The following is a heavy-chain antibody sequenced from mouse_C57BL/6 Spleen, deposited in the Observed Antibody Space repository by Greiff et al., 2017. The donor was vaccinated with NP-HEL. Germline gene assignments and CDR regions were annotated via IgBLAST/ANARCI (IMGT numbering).Heavy chain of an antibody. D-gene: IGHD2-3*01. CDR2: ISSGSSTI. J-gene: IGHJ2*01. CDR3: ARGRIYDGYYEYYFDY. V-gene: IGHV5-17*01. Sequence: EVKVVESGGGLVKPGGSLKLSCAAPGFTFSDYGMHWVRQAPEKGLEWVAYISSGSSTIYYADTVKGRFTISRDNAKNTLFRQMTRLRSEDTAMYYCARGRIYDGYYEYYFDYWGKGTTLTVSS. CDR1: GFTFSDYG.